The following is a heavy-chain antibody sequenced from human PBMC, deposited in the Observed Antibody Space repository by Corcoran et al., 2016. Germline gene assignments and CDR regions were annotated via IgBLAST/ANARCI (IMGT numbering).Heavy chain of an antibody. CDR3: ARITYSGRYFKGWFDP. Sequence: QLQLQESGPGLVKSSETLSLTCTVSGGSITSSSYYWGWIRQPPGKGLERIGSIYYSGTTYFNPSLKSRVTISLDTSKNQFSLKLSSVTAADTAVYFCARITYSGRYFKGWFDPWGQGTLVTVSS. CDR2: IYYSGTT. J-gene: IGHJ5*02. D-gene: IGHD3-10*01. V-gene: IGHV4-39*07. CDR1: GGSITSSSYY.